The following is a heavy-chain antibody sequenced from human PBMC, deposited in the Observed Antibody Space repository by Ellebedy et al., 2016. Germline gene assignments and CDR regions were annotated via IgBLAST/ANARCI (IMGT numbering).Heavy chain of an antibody. CDR3: ARGGCAATSCLDS. CDR1: GFTFSSYG. J-gene: IGHJ5*01. D-gene: IGHD2-2*01. V-gene: IGHV3-30*03. Sequence: GESLKISXAASGFTFSSYGMHWVRQAPGKGLEWVAVISYDGSNKYYADSVKGRFTISRDNSKNTLYLQMNSLRAEDTAVYYCARGGCAATSCLDSWGQGILVTVSS. CDR2: ISYDGSNK.